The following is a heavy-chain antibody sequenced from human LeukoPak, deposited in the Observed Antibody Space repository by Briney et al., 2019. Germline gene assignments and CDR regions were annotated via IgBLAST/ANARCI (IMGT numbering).Heavy chain of an antibody. CDR1: GFTFSSYA. J-gene: IGHJ5*02. D-gene: IGHD6-13*01. CDR3: AKDRGSSIYDGFTWFDP. CDR2: ISGSGGST. Sequence: GGSLRLSCAASGFTFSSYAISWVRQAPGKGLDWVSAISGSGGSTYYADSVKGRFTISRDNSKNTLYLQMDNLRAEDTAVYYCAKDRGSSIYDGFTWFDPWGQGALVSVSS. V-gene: IGHV3-23*01.